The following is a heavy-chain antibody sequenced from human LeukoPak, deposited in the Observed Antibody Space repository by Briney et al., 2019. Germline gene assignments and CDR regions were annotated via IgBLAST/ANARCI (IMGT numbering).Heavy chain of an antibody. CDR3: ARLGFCSGGSCYGEYYFDY. D-gene: IGHD2-15*01. J-gene: IGHJ4*02. V-gene: IGHV4-59*04. CDR2: IYYSGST. Sequence: PGGSLRLSCAASGFTVSSNYMSWVRQPPGKGLEWIGTIYYSGSTYYNPSRKSRVTISVDTTKNQFSLKLRSVTAADTAVYYCARLGFCSGGSCYGEYYFDYWGQGTLVTVSS. CDR1: GFTVSSNY.